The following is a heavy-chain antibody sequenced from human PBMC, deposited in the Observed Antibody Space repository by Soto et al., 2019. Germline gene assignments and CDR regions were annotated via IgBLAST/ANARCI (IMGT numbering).Heavy chain of an antibody. CDR2: ISYDGSNK. CDR1: GFTFSSYG. D-gene: IGHD1-7*01. V-gene: IGHV3-30*18. Sequence: GGSLRLSCAASGFTFSSYGMHWVRQAPGKGLEWVAVISYDGSNKYYADSVKGRFTISRDNSKNTLYLQMNSLRSEDTAVYYCAKAHNWNYLFDYWGQGTLVTVSS. J-gene: IGHJ4*02. CDR3: AKAHNWNYLFDY.